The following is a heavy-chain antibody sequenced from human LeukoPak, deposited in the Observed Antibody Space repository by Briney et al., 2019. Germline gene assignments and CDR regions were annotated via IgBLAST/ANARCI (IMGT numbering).Heavy chain of an antibody. CDR2: IYSGGST. J-gene: IGHJ4*02. CDR3: ARWGMETVAGADY. V-gene: IGHV3-53*01. D-gene: IGHD3-16*01. CDR1: GFTVSSNY. Sequence: GGSLRLSCAASGFTVSSNYMSWVRQAPGKGLEWVSVIYSGGSTYYADSVKGRFTISRENSKNTLYLQMNSLRAEDTAVYYCARWGMETVAGADYWGQGTLVTVSS.